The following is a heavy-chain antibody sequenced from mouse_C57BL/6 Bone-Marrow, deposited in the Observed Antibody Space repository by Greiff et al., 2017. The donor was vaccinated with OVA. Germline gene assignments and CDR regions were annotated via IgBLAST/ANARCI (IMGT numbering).Heavy chain of an antibody. J-gene: IGHJ2*01. V-gene: IGHV14-1*01. CDR3: ARRRLRTDY. CDR2: IDPEDGDT. Sequence: VQLKESGAELVRPGASVKLSCTASGFNIKDYYMHWVKQRPEQGLEWIGRIDPEDGDTEYAPKFQGKATMTADTSSNTAYLQLSSLTSEDSAIYYCARRRLRTDYWGQGTTLTVSS. CDR1: GFNIKDYY. D-gene: IGHD2-4*01.